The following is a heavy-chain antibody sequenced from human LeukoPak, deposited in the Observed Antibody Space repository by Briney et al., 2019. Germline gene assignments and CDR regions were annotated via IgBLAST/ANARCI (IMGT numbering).Heavy chain of an antibody. CDR3: ARDRSAAS. CDR1: GGSISSGGYY. J-gene: IGHJ5*02. CDR2: IYHSGST. D-gene: IGHD6-13*01. V-gene: IGHV4-30-2*01. Sequence: SETLSLTCTVSGGSISSGGYYWSWIRQPPGKGLEWIGYIYHSGSTYYNPSLKSRVTISVDRSKNQFSLKLSSVTAADTAVYYCARDRSAASWGQGTLVTVSS.